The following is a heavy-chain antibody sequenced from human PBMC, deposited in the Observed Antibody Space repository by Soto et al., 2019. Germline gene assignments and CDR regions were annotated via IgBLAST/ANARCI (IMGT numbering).Heavy chain of an antibody. Sequence: QVQLVQSGAEVKMPGSSVKVSCKASGDTFNSYTINWVRQAPGQGLQWMGRTIPILAMSNYALKFQGRVTITADKSTTTAYMELSRLRSDDTAVYYCAASYGSGSRAFDYWGQGTLVTVSS. CDR3: AASYGSGSRAFDY. J-gene: IGHJ4*02. V-gene: IGHV1-69*02. D-gene: IGHD3-10*01. CDR2: TIPILAMS. CDR1: GDTFNSYT.